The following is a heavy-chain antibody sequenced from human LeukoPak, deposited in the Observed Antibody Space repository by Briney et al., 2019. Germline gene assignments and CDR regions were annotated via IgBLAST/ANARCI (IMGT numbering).Heavy chain of an antibody. D-gene: IGHD3-22*01. CDR3: ARSYYYDSRGSCYFDY. CDR2: IYYSGST. J-gene: IGHJ4*02. V-gene: IGHV4-59*01. Sequence: SETLSLTCTVSGGSISSYYWIWIRQPPGKGLEWIGYIYYSGSTNYNPSLKSRVTISVDTSKNQFSLKLSSVTAADTAVYYCARSYYYDSRGSCYFDYWGQGTLVTVSS. CDR1: GGSISSYY.